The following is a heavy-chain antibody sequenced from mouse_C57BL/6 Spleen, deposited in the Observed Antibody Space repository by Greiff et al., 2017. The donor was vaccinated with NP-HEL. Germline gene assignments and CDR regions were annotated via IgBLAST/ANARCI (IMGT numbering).Heavy chain of an antibody. Sequence: EVHLVESGGGLVKPGGSLKLSCAASGFTFSSYAMSWVRQTPEKRLEWVATISDGGSYTYYPDNVKGRFTISRDNAKNNLYLQMSHLKSEDTAMYYCARDKEIRYYAMDYWGQGTSVTVSS. CDR3: ARDKEIRYYAMDY. D-gene: IGHD2-4*01. CDR1: GFTFSSYA. CDR2: ISDGGSYT. J-gene: IGHJ4*01. V-gene: IGHV5-4*01.